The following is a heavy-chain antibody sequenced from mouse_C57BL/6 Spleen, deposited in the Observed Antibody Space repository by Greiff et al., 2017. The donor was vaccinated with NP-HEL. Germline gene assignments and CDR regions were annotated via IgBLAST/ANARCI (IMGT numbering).Heavy chain of an antibody. J-gene: IGHJ2*01. CDR2: LYPGDGDT. CDR1: GYAFSSSW. D-gene: IGHD1-1*01. V-gene: IGHV1-82*01. Sequence: VQLQQSGPELVKPGASVKISCKASGYAFSSSWMNWVKQRPGKGLEWIGRLYPGDGDTNYNGKFKGKATLTADNTPSTAYMQLSSLTSEDSAVYFCARNPITTVVAWDYWGQGTTLTVSS. CDR3: ARNPITTVVAWDY.